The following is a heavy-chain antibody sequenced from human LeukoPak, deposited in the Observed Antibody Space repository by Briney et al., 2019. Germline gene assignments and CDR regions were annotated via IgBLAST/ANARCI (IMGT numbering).Heavy chain of an antibody. J-gene: IGHJ4*02. D-gene: IGHD2-2*01. CDR2: INQDGSEQ. CDR1: GFTFSSYW. CDR3: AREHYYSSTSCYWFPLHY. Sequence: EGSLRLSCAASGFTFSSYWMSWVRQAPGKGLEWVANINQDGSEQYYVDSVKGRFTISRDNTKNSLYLQMNSLRAEDTAVYYCAREHYYSSTSCYWFPLHYWGQGTLVTVSS. V-gene: IGHV3-7*01.